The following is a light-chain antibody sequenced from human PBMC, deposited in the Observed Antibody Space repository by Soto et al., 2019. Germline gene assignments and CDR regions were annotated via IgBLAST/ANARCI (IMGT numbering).Light chain of an antibody. J-gene: IGKJ4*01. CDR1: QSVSSN. CDR3: QQYNNWPPLT. V-gene: IGKV3-15*01. CDR2: GAS. Sequence: IVMAQSAATLSVSPGERATLSCRASQSVSSNLAWYQQKPGQAPRLLIYGASTRATGIPARFSGSGSATEFTPTISSLQSEDFAVYYCQQYNNWPPLTFGGGTKVDIK.